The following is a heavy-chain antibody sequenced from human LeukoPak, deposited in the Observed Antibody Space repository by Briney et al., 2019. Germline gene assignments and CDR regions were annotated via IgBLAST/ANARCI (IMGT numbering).Heavy chain of an antibody. J-gene: IGHJ4*02. CDR2: ITGSGAST. Sequence: PGGSLRLSCAASGFTFSSSGMTWVRQAPGKGLEWVSSITGSGASTYYADSVKGRFSISRDNSKNTLYLQMNSLRAEDTAVYYCAKEGGIAARPGYFDYWGQGTLVTVSS. D-gene: IGHD6-6*01. V-gene: IGHV3-23*01. CDR3: AKEGGIAARPGYFDY. CDR1: GFTFSSSG.